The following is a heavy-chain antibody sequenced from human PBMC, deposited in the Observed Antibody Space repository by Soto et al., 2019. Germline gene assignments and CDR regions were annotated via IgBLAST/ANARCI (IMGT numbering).Heavy chain of an antibody. V-gene: IGHV1-24*01. CDR1: GYTLTELS. D-gene: IGHD5-12*01. J-gene: IGHJ4*02. CDR2: FDPEDGET. Sequence: ASVKVSCKVSGYTLTELSMHWVRQAPGKGPEWMGGFDPEDGETIYAQKFQGRVTMTEDTSTDTAYMELSSLRSEDTAVYYCATVQRWLQSFDYWGQGTLVTVSS. CDR3: ATVQRWLQSFDY.